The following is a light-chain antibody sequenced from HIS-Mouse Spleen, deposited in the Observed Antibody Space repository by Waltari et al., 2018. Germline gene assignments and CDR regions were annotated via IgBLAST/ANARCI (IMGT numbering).Light chain of an antibody. V-gene: IGLV2-14*03. J-gene: IGLJ1*01. CDR1: STYVGGYHS. Sequence: QSALTQPASVSGSPGQSITISCTGTSTYVGGYHSVSWYQQHPGKAPKLMSYDVSNRPSGVSNRFSGSKSGNTASLTISGLQAEDEADYYCSSYTSSSTYVFGTGTKVTVL. CDR3: SSYTSSSTYV. CDR2: DVS.